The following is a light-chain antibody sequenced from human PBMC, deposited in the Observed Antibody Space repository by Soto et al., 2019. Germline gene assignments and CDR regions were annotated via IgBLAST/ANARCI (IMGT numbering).Light chain of an antibody. Sequence: DIHMAQSPSSVSASVGDTVIITCRASQNVRSYLNWYQQKPGKAPKLLIYAASSLQSGVPSRFSGSGSGTDFTLTISSLQPEDFATYYCQQSYSTPLTFGGGTKVEIK. V-gene: IGKV1-39*01. CDR3: QQSYSTPLT. CDR2: AAS. CDR1: QNVRSY. J-gene: IGKJ4*01.